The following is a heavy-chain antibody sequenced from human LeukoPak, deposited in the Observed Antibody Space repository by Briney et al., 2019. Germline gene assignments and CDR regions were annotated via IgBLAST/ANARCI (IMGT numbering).Heavy chain of an antibody. CDR2: VNQDGGEK. V-gene: IGHV3-7*05. Sequence: GGSLRLSCVASGFALSRYWMTWVRQAPGKGLEWVASVNQDGGEKYSVDSVKGRITISRDNAKDSLYLQVDSLRAEDTAVYYCARVKATAAAGGNGIFDYWGQGTLVTVSS. CDR1: GFALSRYW. J-gene: IGHJ4*02. D-gene: IGHD6-13*01. CDR3: ARVKATAAAGGNGIFDY.